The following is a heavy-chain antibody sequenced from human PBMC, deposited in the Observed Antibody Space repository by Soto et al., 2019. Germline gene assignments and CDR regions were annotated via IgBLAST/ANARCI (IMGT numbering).Heavy chain of an antibody. Sequence: QVQLQESGPGLVKPSQTLSLTSTVSGGSISSGGYYWSWIRQHPGKGLEWIGYIYYSGSTYYNPSLKSRVTISVDTSKNQFSLKLSSVTAADTAVYYCASRGYSYGFSLGMDVWGQGTTVTVSS. D-gene: IGHD5-18*01. CDR3: ASRGYSYGFSLGMDV. CDR1: GGSISSGGYY. CDR2: IYYSGST. J-gene: IGHJ6*02. V-gene: IGHV4-31*03.